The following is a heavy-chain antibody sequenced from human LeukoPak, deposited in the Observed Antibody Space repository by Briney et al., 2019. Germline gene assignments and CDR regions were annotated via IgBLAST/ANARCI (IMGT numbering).Heavy chain of an antibody. CDR1: GGSISSSSYC. CDR2: IYYSGST. J-gene: IGHJ5*02. CDR3: ARSRYFDWLLTNWFVP. Sequence: SETLSLTCTVSGGSISSSSYCWGWIRQPPGKGLEWIGSIYYSGSTYYNPSLKSRVTISVDTSKNQFSLKLSSVTAADTAVYYCARSRYFDWLLTNWFVPWGQGTLVTVSS. D-gene: IGHD3-9*01. V-gene: IGHV4-39*01.